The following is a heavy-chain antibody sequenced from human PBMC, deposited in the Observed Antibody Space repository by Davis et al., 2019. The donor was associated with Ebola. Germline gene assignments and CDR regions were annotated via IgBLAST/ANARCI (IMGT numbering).Heavy chain of an antibody. CDR2: IYSSGTT. D-gene: IGHD6-13*01. Sequence: PSETLSLTCTVSGGSIISYYWGWIRQPPGKGLEWIGTIYSSGTTYYNPSPKSRVTISVDMSKNQFSLRLTSVTAADTAIYYCARPRYSSPIGMDVWGQGATVSVSS. V-gene: IGHV4-39*01. J-gene: IGHJ6*02. CDR1: GGSIISYY. CDR3: ARPRYSSPIGMDV.